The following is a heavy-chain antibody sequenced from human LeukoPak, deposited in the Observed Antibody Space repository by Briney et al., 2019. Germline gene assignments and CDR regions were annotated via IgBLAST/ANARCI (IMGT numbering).Heavy chain of an antibody. D-gene: IGHD2-15*01. J-gene: IGHJ4*02. CDR1: GFTFSTLP. CDR3: ARGGYDY. V-gene: IGHV3-48*01. Sequence: GGSLRLSCAASGFTFSTLPMNWVRQAPGKGLEWVSHILSSTDTIYYAESVKGRFTISRDNAKNSLYLQMNSLGVEDTALYFCARGGYDYWGQGTLVTVSS. CDR2: ILSSTDTI.